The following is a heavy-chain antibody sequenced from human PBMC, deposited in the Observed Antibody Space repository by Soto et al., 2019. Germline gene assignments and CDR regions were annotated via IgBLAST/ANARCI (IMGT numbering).Heavy chain of an antibody. CDR1: GFTFSSNS. CDR3: ARVIWSGHLTSDL. J-gene: IGHJ5*02. V-gene: IGHV3-48*02. D-gene: IGHD3-3*01. Sequence: PGGSLRLSCAASGFTFSSNSRNWVRQAPGKGLEWISYISSSSSTIYADSVKGRFTISRDNAKNSLYLQMNSLRDEDTAVYYCARVIWSGHLTSDLWGQGTLVTVSS. CDR2: ISSSSSTI.